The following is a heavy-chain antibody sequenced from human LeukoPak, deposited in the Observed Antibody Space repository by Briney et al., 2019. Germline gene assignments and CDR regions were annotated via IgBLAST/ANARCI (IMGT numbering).Heavy chain of an antibody. CDR1: GGSISGNNW. D-gene: IGHD3-10*01. J-gene: IGHJ4*02. V-gene: IGHV4-4*02. CDR3: ARSVYYGSVNGFDY. Sequence: SETLSLTCAVSGGSISGNNWWGWVRQPPGKGLEWIGEIYHSGSPNYNPSLKSRVTISVDKSRNHFSLNLSSVTAADTAVYYCARSVYYGSVNGFDYWGQGTLVTVSS. CDR2: IYHSGSP.